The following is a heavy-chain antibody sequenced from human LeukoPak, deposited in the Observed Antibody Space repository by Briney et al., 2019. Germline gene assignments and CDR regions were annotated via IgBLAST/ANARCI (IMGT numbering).Heavy chain of an antibody. D-gene: IGHD3-3*01. CDR3: ARRHYDFWSGYLALEYYYYYYGMDV. Sequence: ASVKVSCKASGYTFTSYDIKWVRQATGQGLEWMGWMNPNSGNTGYAQKFQGRVTMTRNTSISTAYMELSSLRSEDTAVYYCARRHYDFWSGYLALEYYYYYYGMDVWGQGTTVTVSS. CDR2: MNPNSGNT. V-gene: IGHV1-8*01. J-gene: IGHJ6*02. CDR1: GYTFTSYD.